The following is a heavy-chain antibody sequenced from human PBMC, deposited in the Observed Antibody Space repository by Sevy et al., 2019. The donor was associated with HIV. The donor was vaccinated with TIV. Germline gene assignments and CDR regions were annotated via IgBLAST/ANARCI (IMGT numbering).Heavy chain of an antibody. V-gene: IGHV3-30*18. J-gene: IGHJ3*02. CDR2: ISYDGSNK. Sequence: GGSLRLSCAASGFTFSSYGMHWVRQAPGKGLEWVAVISYDGSNKYYADSVKDRFTISRDNSKNTLYLQMNSLRAEDTAVYDYAKLGLTMIERLGAFDIWGQGTMVTVSS. CDR3: AKLGLTMIERLGAFDI. D-gene: IGHD3-22*01. CDR1: GFTFSSYG.